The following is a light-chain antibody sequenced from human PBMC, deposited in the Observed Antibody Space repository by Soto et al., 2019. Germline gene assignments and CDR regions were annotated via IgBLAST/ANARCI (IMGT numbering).Light chain of an antibody. Sequence: DSVLTQSPGTLSFSPGERATLSCRGSQNIKSNYLAWYRQNPGQAPRLLIYGASNRAAGVQDRFSGSGSGTHFTLTINRMEPEDFAVYYCQKDGPSLRGTFAEGTKV. CDR1: QNIKSNY. CDR3: QKDGPSLRGT. CDR2: GAS. J-gene: IGKJ1*01. V-gene: IGKV3-20*01.